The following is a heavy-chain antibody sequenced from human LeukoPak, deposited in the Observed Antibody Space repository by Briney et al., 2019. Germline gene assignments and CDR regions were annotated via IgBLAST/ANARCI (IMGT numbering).Heavy chain of an antibody. CDR3: AREDVVLVDAVRYYYYGMDV. CDR1: GYNFISYY. Sequence: ASVKVSCKASGYNFISYYMHWVRQAPGQGLEWMVIINPSGGSTSYAQKFQDRVTMTRDTSTSTVYMELSSLKSEDTAVYYCAREDVVLVDAVRYYYYGMDVWGQGTTVTVSS. J-gene: IGHJ6*02. V-gene: IGHV1-46*01. CDR2: INPSGGST. D-gene: IGHD2-8*01.